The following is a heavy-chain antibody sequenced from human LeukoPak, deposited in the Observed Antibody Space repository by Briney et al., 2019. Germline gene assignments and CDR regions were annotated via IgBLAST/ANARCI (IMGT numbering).Heavy chain of an antibody. CDR1: GGSISSGGYY. Sequence: PSETLSLTCTVSGGSISSGGYYWSWIRQHPGKGLEWIGYIYYSGSTYYNPSLKSRVTISVDTSKNQFSLKLSSVTAADTAVYYCVRGHLGYFDYWGQGTLVTVSS. V-gene: IGHV4-31*03. CDR2: IYYSGST. CDR3: VRGHLGYFDY. D-gene: IGHD3-16*01. J-gene: IGHJ4*02.